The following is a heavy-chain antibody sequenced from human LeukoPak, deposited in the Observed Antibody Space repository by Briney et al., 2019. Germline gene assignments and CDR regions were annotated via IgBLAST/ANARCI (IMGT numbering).Heavy chain of an antibody. CDR2: MNPNSGNT. D-gene: IGHD6-13*01. CDR1: GYTFTSYD. V-gene: IGHV1-8*01. CDR3: ARVLYSSIWWIHYCYYMDV. J-gene: IGHJ6*03. Sequence: GASVKVSCKASGYTFTSYDINWVRQATGQGLEWMGWMNPNSGNTGYAQKFQGRVTMTRNTSISTAYMELSSLRSEDTAVYYCARVLYSSIWWIHYCYYMDVWGKGTTVTVSS.